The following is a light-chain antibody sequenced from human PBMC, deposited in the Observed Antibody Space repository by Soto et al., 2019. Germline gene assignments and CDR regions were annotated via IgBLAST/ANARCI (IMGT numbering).Light chain of an antibody. J-gene: IGKJ1*01. V-gene: IGKV1-5*01. Sequence: DIQMTQSPSTLSASVGDRVTITCRASQSISSWLAWYQQKPVKAPKLLIYDASSLESGVPSRFSGRGSGTEFTLTISSLQPDDFATYYCQHYNSYWTFGQGTKVEIK. CDR1: QSISSW. CDR2: DAS. CDR3: QHYNSYWT.